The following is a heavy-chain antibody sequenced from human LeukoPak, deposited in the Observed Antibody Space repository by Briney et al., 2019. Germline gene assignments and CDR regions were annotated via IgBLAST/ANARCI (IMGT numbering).Heavy chain of an antibody. CDR3: ARVAQSYCGGDCYHPTYYFDY. J-gene: IGHJ4*02. D-gene: IGHD2-21*02. V-gene: IGHV4-4*07. CDR1: GGSISSYY. CDR2: IYTSGNT. Sequence: SETLSLTCIVSGGSISSYYWGWIRQPAGKGLEWIGHIYTSGNTDYNPSLKSRVTMSVDTSKNQFSLKLSSVTAADTAVYYCARVAQSYCGGDCYHPTYYFDYWGQGTLVTVSS.